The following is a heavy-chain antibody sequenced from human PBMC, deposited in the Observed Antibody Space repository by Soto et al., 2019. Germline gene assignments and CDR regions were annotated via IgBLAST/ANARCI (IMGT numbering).Heavy chain of an antibody. Sequence: QVQLVQSGAGVKKPGSSVKVSGKVSGGTFSSYTISWVRQAPGQGLEWMGRIIPILGIANYAQKFQGRVTITADKSTSTAYMELSSLRSEDTTVYYCAGAPLLGVWGQGTTVTVSS. V-gene: IGHV1-69*02. D-gene: IGHD3-16*01. CDR1: GGTFSSYT. CDR3: AGAPLLGV. CDR2: IIPILGIA. J-gene: IGHJ6*02.